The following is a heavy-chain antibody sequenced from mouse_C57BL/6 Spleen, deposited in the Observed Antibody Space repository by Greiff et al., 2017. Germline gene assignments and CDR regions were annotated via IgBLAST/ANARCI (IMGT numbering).Heavy chain of an antibody. Sequence: EVQLVESEGGLVQPGSSMKLSCTASGFTFSDYYMAWVRQVPEKGLEWVANINYDGSSTYYLDSLKSRFIISRDNAKNILYLQMSSLKSEDTATYYCARDPDYYGSSYWYFDVWGTGTTVTVSS. CDR3: ARDPDYYGSSYWYFDV. CDR1: GFTFSDYY. D-gene: IGHD1-1*01. J-gene: IGHJ1*03. CDR2: INYDGSST. V-gene: IGHV5-16*01.